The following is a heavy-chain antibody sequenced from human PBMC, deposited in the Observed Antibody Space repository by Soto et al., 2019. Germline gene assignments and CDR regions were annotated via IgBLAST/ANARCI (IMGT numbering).Heavy chain of an antibody. V-gene: IGHV1-18*04. Sequence: QVQLVQSGAEVRKPGASVKVSCKASGYTFSTYGINWIRQAPGQHLEWLWWISPRNGNTNYAQNVQGRVTLTTDASTATAYLELKHLRSDDTAVYYCAMVQLLPNPAFDFWGPGTLVTVSS. CDR2: ISPRNGNT. CDR3: AMVQLLPNPAFDF. CDR1: GYTFSTYG. J-gene: IGHJ4*02. D-gene: IGHD6-13*01.